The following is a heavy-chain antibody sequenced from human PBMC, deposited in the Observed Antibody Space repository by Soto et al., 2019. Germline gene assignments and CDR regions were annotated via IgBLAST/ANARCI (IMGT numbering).Heavy chain of an antibody. CDR3: ARAPADLVYSFDD. CDR1: GYSISSGYY. D-gene: IGHD6-6*01. CDR2: IYHSGST. J-gene: IGHJ4*02. V-gene: IGHV4-38-2*01. Sequence: SETRSLTCGFSGYSISSGYYWGGSRQPPGKGLEWIGSIYHSGSTYYNPSLKSRVIVSVDTSKNQFSLKLSSVTAADTAVYHCARAPADLVYSFDDWGQGTLVSVS.